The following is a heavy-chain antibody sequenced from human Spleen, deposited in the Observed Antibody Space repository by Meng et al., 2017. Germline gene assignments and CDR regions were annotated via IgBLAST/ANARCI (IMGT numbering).Heavy chain of an antibody. CDR1: GDSISSRDW. Sequence: QGQLQEWVAGLVKPSETPSLTWAVSGDSISSRDWWSWVRQPPGKGLEWIGEISQGSGRTNYNPSLKSRVTISLDKSKNQFSLNVNSVTAADTAVYYCVRNEGYSFGAWGQGTLVTVSS. V-gene: IGHV4-4*02. D-gene: IGHD2-21*01. CDR2: ISQGSGRT. J-gene: IGHJ5*02. CDR3: VRNEGYSFGA.